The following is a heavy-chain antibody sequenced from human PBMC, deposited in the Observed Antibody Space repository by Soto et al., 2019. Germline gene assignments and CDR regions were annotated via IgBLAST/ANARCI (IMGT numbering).Heavy chain of an antibody. CDR2: IYYSGST. CDR3: ARVFRGYYDSSGYYFYEYFQH. V-gene: IGHV4-59*01. J-gene: IGHJ1*01. Sequence: TSETLSLTCTVSVGSISSYYWSWIRQPPGKGLEWIGYIYYSGSTNYNPSLKSRVTISVDTSKNQFSLKLSSVTAADTAVYYCARVFRGYYDSSGYYFYEYFQHWGQGTLVTVSS. CDR1: VGSISSYY. D-gene: IGHD3-22*01.